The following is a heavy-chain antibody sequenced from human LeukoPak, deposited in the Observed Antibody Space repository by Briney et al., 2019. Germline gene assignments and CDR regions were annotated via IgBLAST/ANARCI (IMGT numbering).Heavy chain of an antibody. CDR1: GFTFSSYG. CDR3: AKDLKAAILFDY. CDR2: IRYDGSNK. Sequence: QPGGSLRLSCAASGFTFSSYGMHWVRQAPGKGLEWVAFIRYDGSNKYYADSVKGRFTISRENSKNTLYLQMNSLRAEDTAVYYCAKDLKAAILFDYWGQGTLVTVSS. D-gene: IGHD2-2*01. V-gene: IGHV3-30*02. J-gene: IGHJ4*02.